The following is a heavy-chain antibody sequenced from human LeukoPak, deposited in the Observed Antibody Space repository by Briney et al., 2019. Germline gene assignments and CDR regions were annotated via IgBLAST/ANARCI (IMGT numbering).Heavy chain of an antibody. V-gene: IGHV2-70*04. CDR1: GFSLSTSATG. Sequence: ESGPTLVNPTQTLTLTCSFSGFSLSTSATGVSWIRQPPGKALEWLARIDWDDDKFYSTSLKTRLTISKDTSKNQVVLTMTNMDPVDTATYYCARAPGGDYGLDYWGQGTLVTVPS. CDR3: ARAPGGDYGLDY. CDR2: IDWDDDK. J-gene: IGHJ4*02. D-gene: IGHD4-17*01.